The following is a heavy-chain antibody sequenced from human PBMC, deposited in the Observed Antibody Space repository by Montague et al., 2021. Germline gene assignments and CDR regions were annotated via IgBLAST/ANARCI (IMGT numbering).Heavy chain of an antibody. CDR1: VDSFTDYY. CDR3: VVIKWERQTRNYFEQ. V-gene: IGHV4-34*01. CDR2: TNHRGTT. D-gene: IGHD2-21*01. J-gene: IGHJ4*02. Sequence: SETLSLTCDVYVDSFTDYYWGWIRQTPGKGLEWIGETNHRGTTKSNPALKTRVSLSLDTSKSQLSLTLQSVTAADTAVYYCVVIKWERQTRNYFEQWGPGTLVSV.